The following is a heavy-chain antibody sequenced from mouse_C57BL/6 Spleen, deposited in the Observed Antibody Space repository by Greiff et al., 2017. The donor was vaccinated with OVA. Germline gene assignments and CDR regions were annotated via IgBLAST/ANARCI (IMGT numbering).Heavy chain of an antibody. CDR1: GYSFTDYN. J-gene: IGHJ4*01. D-gene: IGHD2-1*01. CDR2: INPNYGTT. CDR3: ARKKDGNSYAMDY. V-gene: IGHV1-39*01. Sequence: VQLQQSGPELVKPGASVKISCKASGYSFTDYNMNWVKQSNGKSLEWIGVINPNYGTTSYNQKFKGKATLPVDQSSSTAYMQLNSLTSEDSAVYYWARKKDGNSYAMDYWGQGTSVTVSS.